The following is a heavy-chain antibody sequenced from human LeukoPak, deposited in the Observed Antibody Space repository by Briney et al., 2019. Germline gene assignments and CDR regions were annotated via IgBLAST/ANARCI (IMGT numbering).Heavy chain of an antibody. CDR1: GFTFSSYE. Sequence: GGSLRLSCAASGFTFSSYEMSWVRQAPGKGLEWVSYISSSGSTIYYADSVKGRLTISRDNDKHTLYLQMNSLRAEDTAVYYCARDRSYYSAGSYYYWVDPWGQGTLVTVSS. V-gene: IGHV3-48*03. J-gene: IGHJ5*02. D-gene: IGHD3-10*01. CDR2: ISSSGSTI. CDR3: ARDRSYYSAGSYYYWVDP.